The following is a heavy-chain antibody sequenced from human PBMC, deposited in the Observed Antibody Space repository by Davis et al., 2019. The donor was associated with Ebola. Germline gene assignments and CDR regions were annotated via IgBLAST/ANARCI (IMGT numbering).Heavy chain of an antibody. CDR3: ARVTGRITIFGVVTNWFDP. J-gene: IGHJ5*02. CDR2: IYYSGSN. D-gene: IGHD3-3*01. V-gene: IGHV4-30-4*01. Sequence: LRPSCTVSGGTISSGDYYWSWMRQPPGTGLEWIGYIYYSGSNYYNPSLKSRVTISVDTYKNQFSLKMSSVTAADTAVYYCARVTGRITIFGVVTNWFDPWGQGTLVTVSS. CDR1: GGTISSGDYY.